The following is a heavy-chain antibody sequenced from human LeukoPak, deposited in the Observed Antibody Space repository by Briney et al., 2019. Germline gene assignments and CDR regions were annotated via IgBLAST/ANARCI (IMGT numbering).Heavy chain of an antibody. CDR3: ASGWNFDY. CDR2: IKQDGSEK. V-gene: IGHV3-7*01. Sequence: GGSLRLSCAASGFTFSSYWVSWVRQAPGKGLEWVANIKQDGSEKYYVDSVKGRFTISRDNAKNSLYLQMNSLRAEDTAVYYCASGWNFDYWGQGTLVTVSS. J-gene: IGHJ4*02. D-gene: IGHD6-19*01. CDR1: GFTFSSYW.